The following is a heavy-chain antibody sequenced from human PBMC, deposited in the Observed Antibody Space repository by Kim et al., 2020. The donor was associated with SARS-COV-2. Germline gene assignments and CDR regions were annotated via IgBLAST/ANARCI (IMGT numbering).Heavy chain of an antibody. Sequence: SVKVSCKASGGTFSSYAISWVRQAPGQGLEWMGGIIPIFGTANYAQKFQGRVTITADESTSTAYMELSSLRSEDTAVYYCARSIVGANYYYYGMDVWGQGTTVTVSS. D-gene: IGHD1-26*01. J-gene: IGHJ6*02. CDR3: ARSIVGANYYYYGMDV. CDR2: IIPIFGTA. CDR1: GGTFSSYA. V-gene: IGHV1-69*13.